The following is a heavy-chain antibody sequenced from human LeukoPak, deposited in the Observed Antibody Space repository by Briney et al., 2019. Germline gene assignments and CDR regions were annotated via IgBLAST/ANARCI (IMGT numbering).Heavy chain of an antibody. J-gene: IGHJ6*03. CDR1: GYTFTGYY. Sequence: ASVKVSCKASGYTFTGYYMHWVRQAPGQGLKWMGWINPNSGDTNYAQKLQGRVSMTTDTSTSTAYMDLRSLRSDDTAVYYCARDLRYSSGWSASGMDVWGKGTTVTISS. CDR3: ARDLRYSSGWSASGMDV. D-gene: IGHD6-19*01. CDR2: INPNSGDT. V-gene: IGHV1-2*02.